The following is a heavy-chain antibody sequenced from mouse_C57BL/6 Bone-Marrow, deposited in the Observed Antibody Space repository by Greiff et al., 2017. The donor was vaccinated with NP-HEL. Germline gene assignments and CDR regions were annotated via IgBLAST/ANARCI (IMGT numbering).Heavy chain of an antibody. J-gene: IGHJ3*01. CDR3: ARDFPIYYDYDGGFAY. CDR2: ISDGGSYT. Sequence: EVKLMESGGGLVKPGGSLKLSCAASGFTFSSYAMSWVRQTPEKRLEWVATISDGGSYTYYPDNVKGRFTISRDNAKNNLYLQMSHLKSEDTAMYYCARDFPIYYDYDGGFAYWGQGTLVTVSA. V-gene: IGHV5-4*01. CDR1: GFTFSSYA. D-gene: IGHD2-4*01.